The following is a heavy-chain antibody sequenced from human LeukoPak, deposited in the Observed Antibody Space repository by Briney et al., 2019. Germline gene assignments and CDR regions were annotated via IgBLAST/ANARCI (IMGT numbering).Heavy chain of an antibody. J-gene: IGHJ4*02. D-gene: IGHD3-22*01. CDR1: GYSFTIYW. CDR2: IYPGDSDT. Sequence: GESLKISCKGSGYSFTIYWIGWVRQMPGKGLEWMGIIYPGDSDTRYSPSFQGQVTISADKSISTAYLQWSSLKASDTAMYYCARLTPDYYDSSGYYLNYWGQGTLVTVSS. CDR3: ARLTPDYYDSSGYYLNY. V-gene: IGHV5-51*01.